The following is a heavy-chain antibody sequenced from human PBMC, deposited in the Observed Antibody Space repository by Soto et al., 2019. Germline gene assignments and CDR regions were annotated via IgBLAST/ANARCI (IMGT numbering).Heavy chain of an antibody. J-gene: IGHJ4*02. V-gene: IGHV3-15*07. D-gene: IGHD3-22*01. CDR1: GFSFSNAW. CDR3: AYYRDSRARHGDF. CDR2: IKSEAKGGTT. Sequence: EVQLVESGGGLVKPGGSLRLSCAASGFSFSNAWMKWVRQAPGKGLEWVGRIKSEAKGGTTDHAAAMKGRFIISRDDSKNMLFLQMDSLITEDSAVYYWAYYRDSRARHGDFWGQGTLVTVSS.